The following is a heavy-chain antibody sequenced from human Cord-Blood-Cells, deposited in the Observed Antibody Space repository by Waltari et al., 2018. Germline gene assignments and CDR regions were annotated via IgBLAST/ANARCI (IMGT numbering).Heavy chain of an antibody. D-gene: IGHD1-26*01. J-gene: IGHJ4*02. CDR3: ARERSTAYYFDY. Sequence: QVQLVESGGGVVQPGRSLRLSCAASGFTFSSYAMPWVRQAPGKGLEWVAVISYDGSNKYYADSVKGRFTISRDNSKNTLYLQMNSLRAEDTAVYYCARERSTAYYFDYWGQGTLVTVSS. V-gene: IGHV3-30-3*01. CDR1: GFTFSSYA. CDR2: ISYDGSNK.